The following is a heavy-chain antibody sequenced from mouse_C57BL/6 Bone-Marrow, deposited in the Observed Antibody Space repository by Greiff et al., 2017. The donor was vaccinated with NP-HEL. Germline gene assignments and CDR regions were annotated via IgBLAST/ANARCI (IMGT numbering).Heavy chain of an antibody. CDR3: ARSGDGFLYWYFEV. J-gene: IGHJ1*03. V-gene: IGHV1-81*01. Sequence: QVQLQQSGAELARPGASVKLSCKASGYTFTSYGISWVKQRTGQGLEWIGEIYPRSGNTYYNEKFKGKATLTADKSSSTAYMELRSLTSEDSAVYFCARSGDGFLYWYFEVWGTGTTVTVSS. D-gene: IGHD2-3*01. CDR1: GYTFTSYG. CDR2: IYPRSGNT.